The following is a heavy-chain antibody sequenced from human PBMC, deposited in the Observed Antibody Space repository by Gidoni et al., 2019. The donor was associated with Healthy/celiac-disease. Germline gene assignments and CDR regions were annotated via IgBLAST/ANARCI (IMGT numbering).Heavy chain of an antibody. D-gene: IGHD6-6*01. CDR3: AKDDSPRTYGSSPGAY. CDR2: IGCSGGST. V-gene: IGHV3-23*01. CDR1: GFTFSNYA. Sequence: EVQLLESGGGWVQPGGSLRLSCDASGFTFSNYAMRWVRPAPGKGLEWVSGIGCSGGSTYYADSVKGRFTISRDNSKNTLYLQMNSLRAEDTAVYFCAKDDSPRTYGSSPGAYWGQGALVTVSS. J-gene: IGHJ4*02.